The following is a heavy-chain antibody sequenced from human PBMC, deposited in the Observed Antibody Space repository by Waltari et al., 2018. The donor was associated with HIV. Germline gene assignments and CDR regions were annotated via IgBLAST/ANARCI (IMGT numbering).Heavy chain of an antibody. Sequence: QVQLVQSGAEVKKPGSSVKVSCKASGGSFSNSAFSWVRQAPTQGLEWMGGLIPILGTPNYAQKFQGRVTITADEYTSTVYMELSGLTSEDTALYYCARWGGRATRPEDHAYFDFWGQGTVVTVSS. V-gene: IGHV1-69*01. J-gene: IGHJ4*02. CDR3: ARWGGRATRPEDHAYFDF. CDR2: LIPILGTP. CDR1: GGSFSNSA. D-gene: IGHD6-6*01.